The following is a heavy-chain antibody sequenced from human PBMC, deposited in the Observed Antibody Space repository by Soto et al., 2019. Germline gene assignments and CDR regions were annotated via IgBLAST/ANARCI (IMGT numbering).Heavy chain of an antibody. D-gene: IGHD3-3*01. Sequence: PSETLSLTCTVSGGSISSYYWSWILQPPWKGLEWIGYIYYSGSTNYNPSLKSRVTISVDTSKNQFSLKLSSVTAADTAVYYCMGTYYDFWSGYPNAFDIWGQGTMVTVSS. CDR1: GGSISSYY. CDR3: MGTYYDFWSGYPNAFDI. J-gene: IGHJ3*02. V-gene: IGHV4-59*01. CDR2: IYYSGST.